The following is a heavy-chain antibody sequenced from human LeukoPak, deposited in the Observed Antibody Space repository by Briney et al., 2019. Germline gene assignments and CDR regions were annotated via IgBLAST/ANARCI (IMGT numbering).Heavy chain of an antibody. CDR2: IWYDGSNK. J-gene: IGHJ6*02. D-gene: IGHD6-6*01. CDR3: ARDRSSSSRPYYYYYGMDV. Sequence: PGGSLRLSCAASGFTFSSYGMHWVRQAPGKGLEWVAVIWYDGSNKYYADSVKGRFTISRDNSKNTLYLQMNSLRAEDTAVYYCARDRSSSSRPYYYYYGMDVWGQGTTVTVSS. V-gene: IGHV3-33*08. CDR1: GFTFSSYG.